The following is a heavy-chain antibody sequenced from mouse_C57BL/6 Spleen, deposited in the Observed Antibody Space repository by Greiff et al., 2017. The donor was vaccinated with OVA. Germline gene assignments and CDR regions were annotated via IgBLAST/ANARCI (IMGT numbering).Heavy chain of an antibody. CDR2: LDPEPGGT. CDR1: GFTFTDYE. CDR3: IRGNDYEMED. J-gene: IGHJ4*01. V-gene: IGHV1-15*01. Sequence: QVQLQQSGAALVRPGASVTLSCKASGFTFTDYEMHWVKQTPVHGLEWIGALDPEPGGTASTQKFKGRAILTADKSSSTAYMELRSLTSEGSAVYNYIRGNDYEMEDWGQGTSVTVAS.